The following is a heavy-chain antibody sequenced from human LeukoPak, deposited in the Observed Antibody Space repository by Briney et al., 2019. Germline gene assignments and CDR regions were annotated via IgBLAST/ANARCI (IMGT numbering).Heavy chain of an antibody. Sequence: KASETLSLTCTVSGGSISSYYWSWIRQPPGKGLEWIGYIYYSGSTNYNPSLKSRVTISVDTSKNQFSLKLSSVTAADTAVYYCAREQDYYDSSGYLMGGFDYWGQGTLVTVSS. J-gene: IGHJ4*02. CDR1: GGSISSYY. D-gene: IGHD3-22*01. V-gene: IGHV4-59*01. CDR3: AREQDYYDSSGYLMGGFDY. CDR2: IYYSGST.